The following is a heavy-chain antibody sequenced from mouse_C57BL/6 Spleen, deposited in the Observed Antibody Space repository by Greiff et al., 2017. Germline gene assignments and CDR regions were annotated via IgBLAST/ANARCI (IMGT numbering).Heavy chain of an antibody. CDR2: IDPSASYT. D-gene: IGHD1-1*01. CDR1: GYTFTSYW. CDR3: ARGNYYGSSRYYFDY. Sequence: QVQLQQPGAELVKPGASVKLSCKASGYTFTSYWMQWVKQRPGQGLEWIGEIDPSASYTNYNQKFKGKATLTVDTSSSTAYMQLSSLTSEDSAVYYCARGNYYGSSRYYFDYWGQGTTLTVSS. V-gene: IGHV1-50*01. J-gene: IGHJ2*01.